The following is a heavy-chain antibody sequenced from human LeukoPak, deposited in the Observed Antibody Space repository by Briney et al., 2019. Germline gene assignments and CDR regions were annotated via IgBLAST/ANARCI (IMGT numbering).Heavy chain of an antibody. D-gene: IGHD1-26*01. CDR2: IRNKANGYTT. CDR3: ARVVGGVGTTDGLDF. Sequence: GGSLRLSCAVSGFTFSAQYMDWVRQAPGKGLEWVGRIRNKANGYTTEYVASVRGRFIISRDDSKNSLYLQMNSLKTEDTAVYYCARVVGGVGTTDGLDFWGEGTMGTVSS. V-gene: IGHV3-72*01. CDR1: GFTFSAQY. J-gene: IGHJ3*01.